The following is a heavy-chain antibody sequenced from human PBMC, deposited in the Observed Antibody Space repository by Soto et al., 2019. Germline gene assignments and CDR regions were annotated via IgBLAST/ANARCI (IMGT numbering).Heavy chain of an antibody. CDR1: GXDFEDYW. Sequence: GSLRLSCAAAGXDFEDYWMHWVRQVPGKGLEWVSLTNSDGTDSYYVDAVKCLFTISRDNAKNTLYRQMDTLRTQDTALYFCGNSLYYYVSSPLDHWGQGTLVTVSS. CDR2: TNSDGTDS. D-gene: IGHD3-22*01. V-gene: IGHV3-43*01. CDR3: GNSLYYYVSSPLDH. J-gene: IGHJ4*02.